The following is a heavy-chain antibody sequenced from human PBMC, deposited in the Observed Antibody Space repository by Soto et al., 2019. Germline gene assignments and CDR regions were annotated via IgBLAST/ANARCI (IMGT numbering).Heavy chain of an antibody. CDR3: AAPPRY. V-gene: IGHV4-59*01. Sequence: SETLSLTCTVSGGSISSYYWNWIRQPPGKGLEWIGYIYNSGNTNYNPSLRSRVTISVDTSKNQFSLKLTSVTAADAAVYYCAAPPRYWGQGTLVTVS. J-gene: IGHJ4*02. CDR2: IYNSGNT. CDR1: GGSISSYY. D-gene: IGHD6-6*01.